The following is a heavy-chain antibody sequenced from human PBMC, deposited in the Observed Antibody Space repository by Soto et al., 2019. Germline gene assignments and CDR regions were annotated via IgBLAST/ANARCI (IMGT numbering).Heavy chain of an antibody. CDR1: GFTFDYYW. CDR3: ARGDRGAFDL. J-gene: IGHJ3*01. CDR2: IYSDGTST. V-gene: IGHV3-74*01. D-gene: IGHD1-26*01. Sequence: EVQLVESGGGLVQPGESLRLSCAASGFTFDYYWTHWVRQAPGKGLVWVSRIYSDGTSTTYADSVKGRFTISRDNAKNTLSLQMNSLRADDTAVYYCARGDRGAFDLWGQGTVVTVSS.